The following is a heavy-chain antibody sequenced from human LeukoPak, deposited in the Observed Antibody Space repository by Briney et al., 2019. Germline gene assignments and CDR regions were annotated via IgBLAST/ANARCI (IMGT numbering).Heavy chain of an antibody. CDR1: GGTFSSYA. CDR3: ARGGAAAGTGLLDYGMDV. CDR2: IIPILGIA. J-gene: IGHJ6*02. Sequence: EASVKVSCKASGGTFSSYAISWVRQAPGQGLEWMGRIIPILGIANYAQKFRGRVTITADKSTSTAYMELSSLRSEDTAVYYCARGGAAAGTGLLDYGMDVWGQGTTVTVSS. V-gene: IGHV1-69*04. D-gene: IGHD6-13*01.